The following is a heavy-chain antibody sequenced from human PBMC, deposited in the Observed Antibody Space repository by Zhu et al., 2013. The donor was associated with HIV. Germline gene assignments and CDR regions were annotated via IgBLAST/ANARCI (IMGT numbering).Heavy chain of an antibody. D-gene: IGHD3-3*01. CDR2: IYYSGST. CDR1: GGSISSYY. J-gene: IGHJ6*02. Sequence: VQLQQWGAGLLKPSETLSLTCTVSGGSISSYYWSWIRQPPGKGLEWIGYIYYSGSTNYNPSLKSRVTISVDTSKNQFSLKLSSVTAADTAVYYCATTSSNYDFWSGYSRFNYYYYGMDVWGQGTTVTVSS. CDR3: ATTSSNYDFWSGYSRFNYYYYGMDV. V-gene: IGHV4-59*01.